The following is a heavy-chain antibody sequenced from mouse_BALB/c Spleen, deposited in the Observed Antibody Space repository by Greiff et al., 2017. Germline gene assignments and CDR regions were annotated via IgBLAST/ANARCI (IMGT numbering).Heavy chain of an antibody. Sequence: EVQLVESGGGLVKPGGSLKLSCAASGFTFSSYAMSWVRQSPEKRLEWVAEISSGGSYTYYPDTVTGRCTISRDNAKDTLYLEMSSLRSEDTAMYYFARDDSDSYARDDGGEGTSGSVPS. J-gene: IGHJ4*01. D-gene: IGHD2-12*01. V-gene: IGHV5-9-4*01. CDR2: ISSGGSYT. CDR3: ARDDSDSYARDD. CDR1: GFTFSSYA.